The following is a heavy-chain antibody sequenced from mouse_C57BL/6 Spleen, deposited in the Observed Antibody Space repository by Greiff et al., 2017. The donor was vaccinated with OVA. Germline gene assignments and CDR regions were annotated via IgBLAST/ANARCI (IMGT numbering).Heavy chain of an antibody. Sequence: EVQRVESEGGLVQPGSSMKLSCTASGFTFSDYYMAWVRQVPEKGLEWVANINYDGSSTYYLDSLKSRFIISRDNAKNILYLQMSSLKSEDTATYYCARDDDYLDYWGQGTTLTVSS. D-gene: IGHD2-3*01. J-gene: IGHJ2*01. V-gene: IGHV5-16*01. CDR3: ARDDDYLDY. CDR1: GFTFSDYY. CDR2: INYDGSST.